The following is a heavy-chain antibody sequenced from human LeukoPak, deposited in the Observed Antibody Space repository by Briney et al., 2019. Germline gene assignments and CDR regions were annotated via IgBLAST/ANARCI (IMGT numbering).Heavy chain of an antibody. Sequence: SETLSLTCTVSGGSISSYYWSWIRQPPGKGLEWIGYIFYRGNTNYNPSLKSRVTISVDTSKNQLSMNLSSVTAADTAVYYCARDVYVDTAMVSFDYWAREPWSPSPQ. CDR2: IFYRGNT. CDR1: GGSISSYY. V-gene: IGHV4-59*01. D-gene: IGHD5-18*01. J-gene: IGHJ4*02. CDR3: ARDVYVDTAMVSFDY.